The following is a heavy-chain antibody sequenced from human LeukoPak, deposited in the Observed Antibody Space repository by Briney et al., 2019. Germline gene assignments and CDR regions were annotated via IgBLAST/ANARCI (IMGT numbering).Heavy chain of an antibody. V-gene: IGHV3-23*01. CDR2: ISGSGGST. J-gene: IGHJ4*02. Sequence: GGSLRLSCAASGFTFSSYAMSWVRQAPGKGLEWVSAISGSGGSTYYADSVKGRFTISRDNSKNTLYLQMNSLGAEDTAVYYCAKDQVYYDSSGYWGQGTLVTVSS. CDR1: GFTFSSYA. CDR3: AKDQVYYDSSGY. D-gene: IGHD3-22*01.